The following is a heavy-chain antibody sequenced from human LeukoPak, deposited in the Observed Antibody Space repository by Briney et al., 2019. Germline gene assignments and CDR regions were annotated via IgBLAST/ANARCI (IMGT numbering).Heavy chain of an antibody. CDR2: INQSGST. D-gene: IGHD6-13*01. J-gene: IGHJ6*03. CDR3: ARGLPPIPYSSWYYYNIRGYMDV. CDR1: GGSFSGYY. V-gene: IGHV4-34*01. Sequence: SETLSLTCAVYGGSFSGYYWSWIRQPPGKGLEWIGEINQSGSTNYNPSLKNRVTISVDTSKNQFSLKLSSVTAADTAVYYCARGLPPIPYSSWYYYNIRGYMDVWGKGTTVTVSS.